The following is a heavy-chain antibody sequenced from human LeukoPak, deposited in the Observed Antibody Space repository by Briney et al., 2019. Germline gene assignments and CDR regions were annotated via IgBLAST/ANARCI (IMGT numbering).Heavy chain of an antibody. D-gene: IGHD1-7*01. CDR2: INHSGST. CDR3: AREIGITGTTGAFDI. CDR1: GGSFSGYY. Sequence: PSETLSLTCAVYGGSFSGYYWSWIRQPPGKGLEWIGEINHSGSTNYNPSLKSRVTISVDTSKNQFSLKLSSVTAADTAVYYCAREIGITGTTGAFDIWGQGTMVTVSS. V-gene: IGHV4-34*01. J-gene: IGHJ3*02.